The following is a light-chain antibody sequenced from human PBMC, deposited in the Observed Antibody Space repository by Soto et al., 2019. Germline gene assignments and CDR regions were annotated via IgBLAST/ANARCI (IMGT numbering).Light chain of an antibody. CDR1: QAISSY. Sequence: DIQLTQSPSFVSASVGDRVTITCRASQAISSYLAWCQQKPGKAPELLIYAASTLQSGVPPRFSGSGSGTKFTLTIGSLQPEDFATYYCQQLQSYPLTFGGGTKVEIK. CDR3: QQLQSYPLT. CDR2: AAS. J-gene: IGKJ4*01. V-gene: IGKV1-9*01.